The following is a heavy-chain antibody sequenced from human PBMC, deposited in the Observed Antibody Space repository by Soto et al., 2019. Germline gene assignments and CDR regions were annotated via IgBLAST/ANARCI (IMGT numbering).Heavy chain of an antibody. CDR2: IYPGDSDT. Sequence: GESLKISCKGSGHTFTSYWIGWVRQMPGNGLEWMGIIYPGDSDTKYSPTFEGQVTISVDKFISTAYLQWSSLKAPDTAMYYCARNGGRGMKDAFDIWGQGTMVTVSS. CDR1: GHTFTSYW. D-gene: IGHD2-15*01. CDR3: ARNGGRGMKDAFDI. J-gene: IGHJ3*02. V-gene: IGHV5-51*01.